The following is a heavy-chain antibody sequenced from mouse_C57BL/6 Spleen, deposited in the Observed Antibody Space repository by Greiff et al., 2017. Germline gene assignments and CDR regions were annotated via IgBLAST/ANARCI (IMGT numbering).Heavy chain of an antibody. D-gene: IGHD2-1*01. CDR1: GYAFSSYW. CDR2: IYPGDGDT. CDR3: AIGNPFAY. J-gene: IGHJ3*01. Sequence: VQLQPSGAELVKPGASVKISCKASGYAFSSYWMNWVTQRPGKGLEWIGQIYPGDGDTNYNGKFKGKATLTADKSSSTAYMQLSSLTSEDSAVYFCAIGNPFAYWGQGTLVTVSA. V-gene: IGHV1-80*01.